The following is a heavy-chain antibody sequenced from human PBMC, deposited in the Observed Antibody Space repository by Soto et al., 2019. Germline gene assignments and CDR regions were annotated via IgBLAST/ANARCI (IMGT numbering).Heavy chain of an antibody. Sequence: ASVKVSCKASGYTFTSYGISWVRQAPGRGLEWMGWISAYNGNTNYAQKLQGRVTMTTDTSTSTAYMELRSLRSDDTAVYYCARADPPYYDILTGYPMAYWGQGTLVTVSS. CDR2: ISAYNGNT. CDR3: ARADPPYYDILTGYPMAY. D-gene: IGHD3-9*01. J-gene: IGHJ4*02. V-gene: IGHV1-18*01. CDR1: GYTFTSYG.